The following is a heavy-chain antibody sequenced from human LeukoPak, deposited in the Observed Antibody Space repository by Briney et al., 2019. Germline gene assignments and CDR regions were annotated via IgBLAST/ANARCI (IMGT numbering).Heavy chain of an antibody. V-gene: IGHV4-34*01. CDR3: ARVRGREIAAAGITCGDFDY. Sequence: PSETLSLTCAVYGGSFSGYYWSWIRQPPGKGLEWIGEINHSGSTNYNPSLKSRVTMSVDTSKNQFSLKLSSVTAADTAVYYCARVRGREIAAAGITCGDFDYWGQGTLVTVSS. J-gene: IGHJ4*02. CDR1: GGSFSGYY. CDR2: INHSGST. D-gene: IGHD6-13*01.